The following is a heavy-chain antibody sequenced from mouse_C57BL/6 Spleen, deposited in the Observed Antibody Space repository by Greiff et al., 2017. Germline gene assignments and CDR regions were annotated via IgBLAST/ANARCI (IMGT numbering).Heavy chain of an antibody. CDR1: GFTFSSYA. D-gene: IGHD2-4*01. CDR3: ARDRGIDYDEGGDY. CDR2: ISDGGSYT. J-gene: IGHJ2*01. V-gene: IGHV5-4*01. Sequence: EVMLVESGGGLVKPGGSLKLSCAASGFTFSSYAMSWVRQTPEKRLEWVATISDGGSYTYYPDNVKGRFTISRDNAKNNLYLQMSHLKSEDTAMYYCARDRGIDYDEGGDYWGQGTTLTVSS.